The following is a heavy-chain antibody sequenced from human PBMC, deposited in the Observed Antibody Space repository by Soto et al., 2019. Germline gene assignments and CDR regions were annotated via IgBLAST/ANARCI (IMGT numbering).Heavy chain of an antibody. Sequence: PGGSLRLSCAASGFTFSSQEMTWVRQAPGKGLEWVSGITRSGGSTYYADSVKGRFTISRDNSKNTLYLQMNSLRAEDTAVYYCAKETGYSSGWYLDYWGQGTLVTVSS. D-gene: IGHD6-19*01. CDR3: AKETGYSSGWYLDY. CDR1: GFTFSSQE. V-gene: IGHV3-23*01. J-gene: IGHJ4*02. CDR2: ITRSGGST.